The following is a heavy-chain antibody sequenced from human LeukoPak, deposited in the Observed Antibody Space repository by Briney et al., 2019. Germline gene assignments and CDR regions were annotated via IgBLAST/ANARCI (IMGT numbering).Heavy chain of an antibody. D-gene: IGHD6-13*01. CDR1: GFSLSESW. J-gene: IGHJ6*02. CDR3: ATYSIWVDGGV. CDR2: IKDEGSEK. V-gene: IGHV3-7*01. Sequence: SGGSLRLSCAASGFSLSESWASWVRQARERGLEWVAAIKDEGSEKDYVDSVKGRFTISRDKAKNSLYLQMDSLRVEDTPVYHCATYSIWVDGGVWGQGPTVSVSS.